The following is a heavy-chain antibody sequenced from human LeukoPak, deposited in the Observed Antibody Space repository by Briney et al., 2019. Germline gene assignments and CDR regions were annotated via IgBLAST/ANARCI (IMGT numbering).Heavy chain of an antibody. Sequence: PGGSLRLSCAASGFTFSNYAMSWVRQAPGKGLEWVSGISGSGGSTYYAGSVKGRFTISRDNTENTLYLQMNSLRAEDTAVYHCAKYISGTYYRGLDYWGQGTLVTVSS. D-gene: IGHD1-26*01. V-gene: IGHV3-23*01. J-gene: IGHJ4*02. CDR2: ISGSGGST. CDR1: GFTFSNYA. CDR3: AKYISGTYYRGLDY.